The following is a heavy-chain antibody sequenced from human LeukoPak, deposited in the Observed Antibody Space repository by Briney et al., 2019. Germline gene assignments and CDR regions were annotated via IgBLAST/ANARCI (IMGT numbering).Heavy chain of an antibody. CDR2: IYYSGST. J-gene: IGHJ3*02. CDR1: GGSISSGDYY. Sequence: PSETLSLNCTVSGGSISSGDYYWSWIRQPPGKGLEWIGYIYYSGSTYYNPSLKSRVTISVDTSKNQFSLKLSSATAADTAVYYCARGAYYYENDAFDIWGQGTMVTVSS. V-gene: IGHV4-30-4*01. D-gene: IGHD3-22*01. CDR3: ARGAYYYENDAFDI.